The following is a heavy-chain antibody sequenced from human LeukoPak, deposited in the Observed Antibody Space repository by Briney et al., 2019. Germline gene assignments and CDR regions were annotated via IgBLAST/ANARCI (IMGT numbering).Heavy chain of an antibody. D-gene: IGHD5-12*01. V-gene: IGHV3-21*01. CDR3: ARDPATDVFDY. J-gene: IGHJ4*02. CDR1: GFTFSSYS. CDR2: ISSSSSYI. Sequence: GGSLRLSRAASGFTFSSYSMNWVRQAPGKGLEWVSSISSSSSYIYYADSVKGRFTISRDNAKNSLYLQMNSLRAEDTAVYYCARDPATDVFDYWGQGTLVTVSS.